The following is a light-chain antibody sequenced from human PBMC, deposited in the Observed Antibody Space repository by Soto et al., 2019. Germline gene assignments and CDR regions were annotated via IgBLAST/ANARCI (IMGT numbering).Light chain of an antibody. CDR2: SNN. J-gene: IGLJ2*01. V-gene: IGLV1-44*01. CDR3: SAWDDSLNGPNVV. Sequence: QSVLTQPPSASGTPGQRVTISCSGSSSNIGSNTVNWYQQLPGTAPKLLIYSNNQRPSGVPDRCSGSKSCTSASLAISGLQSEDEDDYYCSAWDDSLNGPNVVFGGGTKLTVL. CDR1: SSNIGSNT.